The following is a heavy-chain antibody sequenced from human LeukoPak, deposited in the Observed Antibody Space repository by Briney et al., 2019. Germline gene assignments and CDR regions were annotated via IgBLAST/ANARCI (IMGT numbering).Heavy chain of an antibody. V-gene: IGHV3-30-3*01. CDR2: ISYGGNSK. D-gene: IGHD2-2*01. CDR1: GFTFSNYA. CDR3: ARAMVVVVPAAM. J-gene: IGHJ4*02. Sequence: SGGSLRLSCAASGFTFSNYAMHWVRQAPGKGLEWVAVISYGGNSKYYANSVKGRFTISRDNSKDTLYLQMNSLRAEDTAVYYCARAMVVVVPAAMWGQGTLVTVSS.